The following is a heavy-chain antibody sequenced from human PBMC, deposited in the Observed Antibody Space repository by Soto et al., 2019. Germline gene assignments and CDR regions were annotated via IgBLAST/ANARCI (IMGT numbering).Heavy chain of an antibody. Sequence: QVQLVQSGAEVKKPGASVKVSCKASGYTFTSYGISSVRQAPGQGLEWMGWISAYNGNTNYAQKLQGRVTMTTDTSTSTAYMELRSLRSDDTAVYYCARDIAAAGLDWYFDLWGRGTLVTVSS. CDR2: ISAYNGNT. D-gene: IGHD6-13*01. CDR3: ARDIAAAGLDWYFDL. V-gene: IGHV1-18*01. J-gene: IGHJ2*01. CDR1: GYTFTSYG.